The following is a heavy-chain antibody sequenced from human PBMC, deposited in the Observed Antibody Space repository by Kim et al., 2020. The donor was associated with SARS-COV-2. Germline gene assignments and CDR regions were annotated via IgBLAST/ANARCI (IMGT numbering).Heavy chain of an antibody. CDR1: GDSLSSDY. CDR3: ASALGH. D-gene: IGHD3-16*02. V-gene: IGHV4-4*07. J-gene: IGHJ4*02. Sequence: SETLSLTCTVSGDSLSSDYWSWNRQPAGKGLEWIGRIYTSGRTNYNPSLQSRVTMSVDMSKNQFSLKLSSVTAADTAVYSCASALGHWGQGTLVTVCS. CDR2: IYTSGRT.